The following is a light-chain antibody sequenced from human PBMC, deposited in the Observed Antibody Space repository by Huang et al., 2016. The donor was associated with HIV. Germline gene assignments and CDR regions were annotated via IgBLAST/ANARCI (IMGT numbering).Light chain of an antibody. CDR2: KAS. J-gene: IGKJ2*02. Sequence: DIQMTQSPSTLAASVGDRVTITCRASHSISSWLAWYQQKPGKAPKVLIYKASNLESGVPSRFSGSGSGTEFTLTISSLQPDDFATYYCQQYDSPCTFGQGTKLEIK. V-gene: IGKV1-5*03. CDR1: HSISSW. CDR3: QQYDSPCT.